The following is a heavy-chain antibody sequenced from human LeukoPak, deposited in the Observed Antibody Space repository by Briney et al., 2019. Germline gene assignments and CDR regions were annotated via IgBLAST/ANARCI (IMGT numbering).Heavy chain of an antibody. Sequence: GASVKVSCRASGYTLRSHGIYWVRHAPGQGLEWMGWISPYNDETIYARMFRDRVIMTTETSTTTAYMELRGLTSDDTAVYFCAREADTNSWYRPAFRLLDVWGQGTLVTVSS. CDR2: ISPYNDET. D-gene: IGHD6-13*01. J-gene: IGHJ4*02. CDR3: AREADTNSWYRPAFRLLDV. CDR1: GYTLRSHG. V-gene: IGHV1-18*01.